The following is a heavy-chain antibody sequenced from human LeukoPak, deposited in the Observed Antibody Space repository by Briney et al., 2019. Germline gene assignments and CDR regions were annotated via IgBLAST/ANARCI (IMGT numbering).Heavy chain of an antibody. V-gene: IGHV4-39*01. Sequence: PSETLSLTCTVSGGSISSSSYYWGWIRQPPGKGLEWIGSIYYSGSTYYNPSLKSRVTISADTSKNQFSLKLSSVTAADTAVYYCARRELRFLEWSSYYFDYWGQGTLVTVSS. D-gene: IGHD3-3*01. CDR3: ARRELRFLEWSSYYFDY. CDR1: GGSISSSSYY. CDR2: IYYSGST. J-gene: IGHJ4*02.